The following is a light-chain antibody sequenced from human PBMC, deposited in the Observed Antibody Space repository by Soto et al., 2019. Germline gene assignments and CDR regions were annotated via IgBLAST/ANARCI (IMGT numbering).Light chain of an antibody. CDR1: QSLSSH. CDR2: ASS. J-gene: IGKJ4*02. CDR3: QQRYTYIQQLT. Sequence: DIQMTQSPSSLYASVGDRVTITCRASQSLSSHLNWYQQKPGKAPKLLIYASSSLQSGVPSRFSCSRSGTEFDLTITILQPEDVATYTCQQRYTYIQQLTFGGGTKVEI. V-gene: IGKV1-39*01.